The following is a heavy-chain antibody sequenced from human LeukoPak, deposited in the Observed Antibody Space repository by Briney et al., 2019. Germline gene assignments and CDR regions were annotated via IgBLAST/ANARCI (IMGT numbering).Heavy chain of an antibody. D-gene: IGHD3-16*02. CDR3: ARDYSYGLDY. J-gene: IGHJ4*02. Sequence: GGPLRLSCAASGFLLSISRMLWVRHVTGKGLVLVSHINSDGTSTTDASSVRGRFTSSRDNAKNTVYLQMNSLRAEDMAVCYCARDYSYGLDYWGQGTLVAVSS. V-gene: IGHV3-74*01. CDR2: INSDGTST. CDR1: GFLLSISR.